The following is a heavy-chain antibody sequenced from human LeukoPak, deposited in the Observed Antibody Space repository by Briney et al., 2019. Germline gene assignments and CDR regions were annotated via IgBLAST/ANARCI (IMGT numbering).Heavy chain of an antibody. J-gene: IGHJ4*02. CDR1: GDAITSYF. Sequence: PSETLSLTCTVSGDAITSYFWSWIRQPPGKGLEWVGYIFYSGITNYNPSLKSRVTISVDTSKNQFSLRLSSVTAADTAVYYCARHPAMDALDYWGQGTLVTVSS. CDR3: ARHPAMDALDY. V-gene: IGHV4-59*08. CDR2: IFYSGIT. D-gene: IGHD5-18*01.